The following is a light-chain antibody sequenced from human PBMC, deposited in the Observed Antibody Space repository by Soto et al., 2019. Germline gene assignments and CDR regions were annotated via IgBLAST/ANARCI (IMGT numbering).Light chain of an antibody. Sequence: QSVLTQPPSASGTPGQRVTISCSGSSSNIGSNTVNWYQQLPGTAPKLLIYSNHQRPSGVPDRFSGSKSGTSASLAISGLPSEDEADYYCAAWDDSLNGYVFGTGTKLTVL. CDR1: SSNIGSNT. CDR3: AAWDDSLNGYV. J-gene: IGLJ1*01. CDR2: SNH. V-gene: IGLV1-44*01.